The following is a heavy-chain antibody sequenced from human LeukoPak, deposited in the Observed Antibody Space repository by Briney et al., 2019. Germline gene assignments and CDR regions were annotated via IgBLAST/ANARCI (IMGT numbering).Heavy chain of an antibody. CDR1: GGSINSYY. J-gene: IGHJ5*02. Sequence: SETLSLTCTVSGGSINSYYWNWIRQPPGKGLEWIGYIYYSGSTNYNPSLKSRVTISVDTSKNQFSLKLSSVTAADTAVYYCARGQGGSRGYGPYNWFDPWGQGTLVTVSS. D-gene: IGHD3-22*01. CDR2: IYYSGST. CDR3: ARGQGGSRGYGPYNWFDP. V-gene: IGHV4-59*01.